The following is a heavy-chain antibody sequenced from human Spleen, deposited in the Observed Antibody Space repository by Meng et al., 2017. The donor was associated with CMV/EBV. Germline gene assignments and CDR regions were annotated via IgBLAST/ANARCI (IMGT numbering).Heavy chain of an antibody. J-gene: IGHJ4*02. D-gene: IGHD2-15*01. CDR1: GSRFTSYW. CDR3: ARVSSDIVVVVAALGAFYFDY. V-gene: IGHV5-51*01. Sequence: GAEVRKPGESLKVFCKDSGSRFTSYWIAWVRQMPGRGLEWMGIIYPGDSDTRYSPSFQGQVTISADKSISTAYLQWSSLKASDTAMYYCARVSSDIVVVVAALGAFYFDYWGQGTLVTVSS. CDR2: IYPGDSDT.